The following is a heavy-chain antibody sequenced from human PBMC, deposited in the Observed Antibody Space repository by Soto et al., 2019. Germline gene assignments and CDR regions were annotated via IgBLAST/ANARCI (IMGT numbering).Heavy chain of an antibody. CDR1: GYTFTSYG. V-gene: IGHV1-18*01. D-gene: IGHD2-2*01. CDR3: ARDRPRYCSSTSCYSLPRFDP. Sequence: ASVKVSCKASGYTFTSYGISWVRQAPGQGLEWMGWISAYNGNTNYAQKLQGRVTMTTDTSTSTAYMELRSLRSDDTAVYYYARDRPRYCSSTSCYSLPRFDPWGQGTLVTVSS. CDR2: ISAYNGNT. J-gene: IGHJ5*02.